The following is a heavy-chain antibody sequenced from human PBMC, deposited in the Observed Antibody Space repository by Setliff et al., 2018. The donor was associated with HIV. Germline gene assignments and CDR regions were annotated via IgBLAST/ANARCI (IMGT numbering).Heavy chain of an antibody. J-gene: IGHJ4*02. V-gene: IGHV1-18*01. CDR1: GYTFTSYG. D-gene: IGHD4-4*01. CDR2: ISAYNGNT. Sequence: ASVKVSCKASGYTFTSYGISWVRQAPGQGLEWMGWISAYNGNTNYAQKVQGRVTMTTDTSTSTAYMEVSNLRSDDTAVYYCATDDYNGDSFDNWGQGTLVTVSS. CDR3: ATDDYNGDSFDN.